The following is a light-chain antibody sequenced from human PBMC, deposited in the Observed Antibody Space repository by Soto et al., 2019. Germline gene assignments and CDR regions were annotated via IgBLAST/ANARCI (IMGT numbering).Light chain of an antibody. CDR1: SSNIGAGYD. CDR3: QSYDSSLSGAV. CDR2: GNS. J-gene: IGLJ7*01. Sequence: QSALTQPPSVSGAPGQRVTISCTGSSSNIGAGYDVHWYQQLPGTAPKLLIYGNSNRPSGVPDRFSGSKSGTSASLAITGLQAEDEADYYCQSYDSSLSGAVFRGGTQLTVL. V-gene: IGLV1-40*01.